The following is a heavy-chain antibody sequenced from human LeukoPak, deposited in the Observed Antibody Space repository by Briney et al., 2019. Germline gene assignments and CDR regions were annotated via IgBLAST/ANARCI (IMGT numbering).Heavy chain of an antibody. Sequence: GASVKVSCKSSGYTFTIYDINWVRQATGQGLEWMGLMNPNSGNTGYAKKFQGRVTMTRNTSISTAYMELSSLRSEDTAVHYCARGHFWSGYYARAYYYYMDVWGKGTTVTVSS. CDR1: GYTFTIYD. J-gene: IGHJ6*03. V-gene: IGHV1-8*01. CDR3: ARGHFWSGYYARAYYYYMDV. D-gene: IGHD3-3*02. CDR2: MNPNSGNT.